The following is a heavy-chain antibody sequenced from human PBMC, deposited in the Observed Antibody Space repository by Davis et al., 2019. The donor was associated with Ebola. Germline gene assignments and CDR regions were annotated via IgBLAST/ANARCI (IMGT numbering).Heavy chain of an antibody. Sequence: MPGGSLRLSCAVYGGSFSGYYWSWIRQPPGKGLEWIGEINHSGSTNYNPSLKSRVTISVDTSKNQFSLKLSSVTAADTAVYYCARDRLRTFDYWGQGTLVTVSS. V-gene: IGHV4-34*01. CDR3: ARDRLRTFDY. J-gene: IGHJ4*02. CDR1: GGSFSGYY. CDR2: INHSGST. D-gene: IGHD4-17*01.